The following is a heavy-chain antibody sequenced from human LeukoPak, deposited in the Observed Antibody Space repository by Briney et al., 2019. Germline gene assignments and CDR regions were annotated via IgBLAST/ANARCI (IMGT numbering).Heavy chain of an antibody. CDR2: INPNSGGT. CDR3: ARDSGDYYDSSGPGY. CDR1: GYTFTGYY. Sequence: GASVKVSCKASGYTFTGYYMHWVRQAPGQGLEWMGWINPNSGGTNYAQKFQGRVTMTRDTSISTAYMELSRLRSDDTAVYYCARDSGDYYDSSGPGYWGQGTLVTVSS. J-gene: IGHJ4*02. D-gene: IGHD3-22*01. V-gene: IGHV1-2*02.